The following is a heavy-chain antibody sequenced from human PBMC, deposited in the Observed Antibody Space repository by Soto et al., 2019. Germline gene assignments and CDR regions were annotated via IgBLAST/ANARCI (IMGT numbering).Heavy chain of an antibody. CDR1: GFSFSSYG. CDR2: IWYDGSKK. Sequence: QVQLVESGGGVVQPGRSLRLSCAASGFSFSSYGMHWVRQAPGKGLEWLAVIWYDGSKKYYADSVKGRFTVSRDNSETTLYLQLNSLSAQPTALYYCASTADYGHYAPGGFWGQGTLVIASA. CDR3: ASTADYGHYAPGGF. V-gene: IGHV3-33*01. D-gene: IGHD4-17*01. J-gene: IGHJ4*02.